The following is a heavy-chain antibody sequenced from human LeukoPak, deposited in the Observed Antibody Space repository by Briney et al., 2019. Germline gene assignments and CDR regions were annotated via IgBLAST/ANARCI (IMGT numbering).Heavy chain of an antibody. V-gene: IGHV3-23*01. J-gene: IGHJ4*02. CDR3: AKGKVSGCERGYFDY. CDR1: GFTFSAYA. D-gene: IGHD3-3*01. Sequence: PGGSLRLSCAASGFTFSAYAMNWVRQAPGKGLEWVAVISGSGSRTYCADSVKGRFTISKDNSKNTLYLQMNSLRAGDTAVYYCAKGKVSGCERGYFDYWGQGTLVTVSS. CDR2: ISGSGSRT.